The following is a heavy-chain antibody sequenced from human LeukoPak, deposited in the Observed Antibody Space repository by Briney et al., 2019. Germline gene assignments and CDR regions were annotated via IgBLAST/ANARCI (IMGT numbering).Heavy chain of an antibody. CDR2: TSGSGGST. CDR3: ARGDGGETTNGGYYFNY. J-gene: IGHJ4*02. CDR1: GFTFSSYA. V-gene: IGHV3-23*01. D-gene: IGHD2-8*01. Sequence: GGSLRLSCAASGFTFSSYAMSWVRQAPGKGLEWVSATSGSGGSTYYADSVKGRFTISRDNAKNSLYLQMNSLRAEDTAVYYCARGDGGETTNGGYYFNYWGQGTLVTVSS.